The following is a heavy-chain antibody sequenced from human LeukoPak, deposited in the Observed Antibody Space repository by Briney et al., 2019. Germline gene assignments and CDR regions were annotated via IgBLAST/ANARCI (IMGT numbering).Heavy chain of an antibody. J-gene: IGHJ4*02. Sequence: PGGSLRLSCTASGFTFGDYAMSWVRQAPGKGLEWVGFIRSKAYSGTTEYAASVKGRFTISRDDSKSIAYLQMNSLKTEDTAVYYCTRVAGRPYIDYWGKGTLVTVSS. D-gene: IGHD6-19*01. V-gene: IGHV3-49*04. CDR3: TRVAGRPYIDY. CDR2: IRSKAYSGTT. CDR1: GFTFGDYA.